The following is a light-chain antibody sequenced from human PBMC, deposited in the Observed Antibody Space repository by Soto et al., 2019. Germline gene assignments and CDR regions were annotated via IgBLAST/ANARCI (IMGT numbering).Light chain of an antibody. V-gene: IGLV1-44*01. J-gene: IGLJ3*02. CDR3: AAWDDSLNGRYWV. CDR2: SNN. Sequence: QSVLTQPPSASGTPGQRVTISCSGSSSNIGSNTVNWYQQLPGTAPKLLIYSNNQRPSGVPDRFSGSKSGTSASLAIRGLQSEYEADYYCAAWDDSLNGRYWVFGGGTKLTVL. CDR1: SSNIGSNT.